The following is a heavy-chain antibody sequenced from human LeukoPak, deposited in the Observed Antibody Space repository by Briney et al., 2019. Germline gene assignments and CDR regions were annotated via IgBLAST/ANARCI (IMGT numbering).Heavy chain of an antibody. J-gene: IGHJ3*02. CDR2: ISSSSSYI. Sequence: GGSLRLSCAASGFTFSSYSMNWVRQAPGKGLEWVSSISSSSSYIYYADSVKGRFTISRDNAKNSLYLQMNSLRAEDTAVYYCARDWHEQRDAFDIWGQGTMVTVSS. CDR3: ARDWHEQRDAFDI. V-gene: IGHV3-21*01. D-gene: IGHD6-25*01. CDR1: GFTFSSYS.